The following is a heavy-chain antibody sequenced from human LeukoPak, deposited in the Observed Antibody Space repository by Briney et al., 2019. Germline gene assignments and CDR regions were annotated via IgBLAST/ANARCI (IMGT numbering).Heavy chain of an antibody. D-gene: IGHD1-7*01. CDR3: AKVGKLELTAHFDY. V-gene: IGHV3-30*02. CDR2: IRYDGSNK. J-gene: IGHJ4*02. CDR1: GFTFSSYG. Sequence: PGGSLRLSCAASGFTFSSYGMHWVRQAPGKGLEWVAFIRYDGSNKYYADSVKGRFTISRDNSKNTLYLQMNSLRAEDTAVYYCAKVGKLELTAHFDYWGQGTLVTVSS.